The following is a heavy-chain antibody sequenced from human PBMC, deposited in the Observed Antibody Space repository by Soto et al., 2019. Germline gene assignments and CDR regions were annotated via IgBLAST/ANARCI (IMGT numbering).Heavy chain of an antibody. J-gene: IGHJ6*02. CDR1: GASISSSTHY. V-gene: IGHV4-61*01. D-gene: IGHD6-19*01. CDR2: IYFSGST. Sequence: SETLSLTCTVSGASISSSTHYWGWIRQPPGKGLEWIGYIYFSGSTNYNPSLKSRVTISVDTSKNQFSLKLSSVTAADTAVYYCARDRSSGPYYYYYGMDVWGQGTTVTVSS. CDR3: ARDRSSGPYYYYYGMDV.